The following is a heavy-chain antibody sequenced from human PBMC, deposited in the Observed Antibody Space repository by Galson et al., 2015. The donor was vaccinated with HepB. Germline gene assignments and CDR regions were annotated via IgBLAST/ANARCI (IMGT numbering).Heavy chain of an antibody. CDR2: IIPIFGTA. CDR3: ARPDNHYYHSNTGYGIDV. J-gene: IGHJ6*02. CDR1: GGTFSSYA. D-gene: IGHD3-22*01. Sequence: SVKVSCKASGGTFSSYAISWVRQAPGQGLEWMGGIIPIFGTANYAQKFQGRVTITADESTSTAYMELSSLRSEDTAVYYCARPDNHYYHSNTGYGIDVWGQGTTVTVSS. V-gene: IGHV1-69*13.